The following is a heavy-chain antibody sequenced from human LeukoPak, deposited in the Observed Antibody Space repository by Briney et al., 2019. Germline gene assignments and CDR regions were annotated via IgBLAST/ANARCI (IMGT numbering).Heavy chain of an antibody. D-gene: IGHD5-24*01. Sequence: KPSEALSLTCAVYGGSFSGYYWSWIRRPPGKGLEWIGEINHSGSTNYNPSLKSRVTISVDTSKNQFSLKLSSVTAADTAVYYCARGTRWLRDFDYWGQGTLVTVSS. CDR3: ARGTRWLRDFDY. CDR1: GGSFSGYY. CDR2: INHSGST. J-gene: IGHJ4*02. V-gene: IGHV4-34*01.